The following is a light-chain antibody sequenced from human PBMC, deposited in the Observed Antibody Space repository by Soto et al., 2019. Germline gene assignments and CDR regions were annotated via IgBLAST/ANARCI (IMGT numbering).Light chain of an antibody. J-gene: IGLJ1*01. V-gene: IGLV2-14*01. CDR1: SSDIGAYDY. Sequence: QSALTQPASLSGSPGQSITISCTGTSSDIGAYDYVSWFQQHPGKAPKLMISEVNNRPSGVSNRFSGSKSGNTAYLTISGLQVEDEADYYCFSHRSGDSHVFGTGTKLTVL. CDR3: FSHRSGDSHV. CDR2: EVN.